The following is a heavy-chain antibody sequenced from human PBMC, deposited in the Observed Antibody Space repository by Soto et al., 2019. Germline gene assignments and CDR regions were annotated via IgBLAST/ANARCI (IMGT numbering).Heavy chain of an antibody. J-gene: IGHJ4*02. CDR2: INPSGSGT. CDR3: ARGLIVGATDFDY. V-gene: IGHV1-46*01. Sequence: QVQRVQSGAEVKKPGASGKVSCRESGSTFTRYYMTGVGQAPGQGLEWMGIINPSGSGTSYAQKFQGRVTMTRDTSTSTVYMELSSLRSEDTAVYYCARGLIVGATDFDYWGQGTLVTVSS. CDR1: GSTFTRYY. D-gene: IGHD1-26*01.